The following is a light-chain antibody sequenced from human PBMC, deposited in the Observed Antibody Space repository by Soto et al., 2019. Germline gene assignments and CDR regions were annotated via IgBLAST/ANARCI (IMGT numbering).Light chain of an antibody. CDR3: SSFTSSNTYVV. V-gene: IGLV2-14*01. Sequence: ALTQPASVSGSPGQSITISCTGTSSDIGGYNYVSWYQQHPGKAPKLMIYDVSNRPSGVSNRFSGSKSGNTASLTISGLQAEDEADYYCSSFTSSNTYVVLGGGTKLTVL. J-gene: IGLJ2*01. CDR1: SSDIGGYNY. CDR2: DVS.